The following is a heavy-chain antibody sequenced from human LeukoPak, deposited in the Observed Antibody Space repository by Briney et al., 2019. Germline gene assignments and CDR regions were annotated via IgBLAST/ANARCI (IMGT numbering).Heavy chain of an antibody. CDR3: ARENYFDY. CDR2: IYYSGST. Sequence: SETLSLTCAVSGGSISNYFWSWIRQPPGKGLEWIGFIYYSGSTNYNPSLKSRATISVDTSKNQFSLKLRSVTAADTAVYYCARENYFDYWGQGTVVTVSS. CDR1: GGSISNYF. V-gene: IGHV4-59*01. J-gene: IGHJ4*02.